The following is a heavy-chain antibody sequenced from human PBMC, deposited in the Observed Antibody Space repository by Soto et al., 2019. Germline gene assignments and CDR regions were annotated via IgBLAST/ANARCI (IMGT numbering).Heavy chain of an antibody. CDR1: GFSFSSYW. CDR3: ARAYSSSWYYFDY. J-gene: IGHJ4*02. V-gene: IGHV3-74*03. Sequence: EVQLVESGGGLVQPGGSLRLSCAASGFSFSSYWTHWVRQAPGKGLVWVSHINGDGSSATYADSVKGRFTISRDNAKNTLYLQMNSLRAEDTAVYYCARAYSSSWYYFDYWGQGTLVTVSS. CDR2: INGDGSSA. D-gene: IGHD6-13*01.